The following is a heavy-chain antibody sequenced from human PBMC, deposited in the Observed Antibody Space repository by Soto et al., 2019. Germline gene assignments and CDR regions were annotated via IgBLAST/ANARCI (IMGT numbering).Heavy chain of an antibody. CDR2: TRNKASSYTT. Sequence: GGSLRLSCAASGFGFGDYYISWVRQAPGKGLEWVGRTRNKASSYTTDYAAFVKGRFTISRDDSKNLIYLQMNSLKTEDTAVYYCAREGSSSGPDYEYWGQGTLVTVSS. V-gene: IGHV3-72*01. D-gene: IGHD3-22*01. CDR1: GFGFGDYY. J-gene: IGHJ4*02. CDR3: AREGSSSGPDYEY.